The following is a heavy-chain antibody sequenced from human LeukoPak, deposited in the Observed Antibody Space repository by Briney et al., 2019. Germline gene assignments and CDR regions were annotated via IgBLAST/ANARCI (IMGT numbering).Heavy chain of an antibody. CDR3: AKDQPNWNSDY. CDR1: GFTFSSYG. D-gene: IGHD1-20*01. V-gene: IGHV3-30*02. J-gene: IGHJ4*02. Sequence: GGSLRLSCAAYGFTFSSYGMHWVRQAPGKGLEWVAFIRNDGSDKTYADSVKGRFTTSRDNPKNILYLQMSSLRVEDTAVYYCAKDQPNWNSDYWGQGTLVTVSS. CDR2: IRNDGSDK.